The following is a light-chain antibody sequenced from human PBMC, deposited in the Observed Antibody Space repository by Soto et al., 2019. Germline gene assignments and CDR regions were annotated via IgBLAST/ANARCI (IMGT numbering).Light chain of an antibody. Sequence: EIQMTQSPATLSVSPGNTATLSCRASESVARNLAWYQKKPGQAPRLLIYGTVTRATGTPDSFSGSGSGTDFTLTITDLQSEDFAVYYCQQYHSGPLTFGGGTKVEMK. CDR1: ESVARN. CDR3: QQYHSGPLT. CDR2: GTV. J-gene: IGKJ4*01. V-gene: IGKV3-15*01.